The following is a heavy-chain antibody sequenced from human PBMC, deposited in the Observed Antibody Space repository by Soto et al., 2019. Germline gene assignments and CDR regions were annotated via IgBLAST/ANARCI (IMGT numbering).Heavy chain of an antibody. V-gene: IGHV1-3*01. J-gene: IGHJ6*02. Sequence: ASVKVSCKASGYTFTSYAMHWVRQAPGQRLEWMGWINAGNGNTKYSQKFQGRVTITRDTDASTAYMELSSQRSEDTAVYYCARVREEIRYQLLYSYCGMDVWGQGTTVTVSS. CDR1: GYTFTSYA. CDR2: INAGNGNT. CDR3: ARVREEIRYQLLYSYCGMDV. D-gene: IGHD2-2*01.